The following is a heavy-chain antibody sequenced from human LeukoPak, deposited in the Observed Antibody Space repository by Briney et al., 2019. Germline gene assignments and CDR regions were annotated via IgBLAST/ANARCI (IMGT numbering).Heavy chain of an antibody. J-gene: IGHJ4*02. Sequence: PGGSLRLSCAASGFIFSYYYMTWIRQAPGRGLECVSYISRGGSSIYYADSVKGRFTLSRDNAKNSLYLQMNSLRAEDTAVYYCARGRGSLWGQGTLVTVSS. CDR2: ISRGGSSI. V-gene: IGHV3-11*01. CDR3: ARGRGSL. CDR1: GFIFSYYY. D-gene: IGHD2-15*01.